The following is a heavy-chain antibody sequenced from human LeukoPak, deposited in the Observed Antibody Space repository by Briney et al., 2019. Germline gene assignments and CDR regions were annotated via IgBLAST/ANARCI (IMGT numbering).Heavy chain of an antibody. CDR3: ARGTGTTFWFDP. CDR2: IIPIFGTA. Sequence: SVKVSCKASGGTYSSYAISWVRQAPGQGLEWMGGIIPIFGTANYAQKFQGRVTITADESTSTAYMELSSLRSEDTAVYYCARGTGTTFWFDPWGQGALVTVSS. D-gene: IGHD1-1*01. J-gene: IGHJ5*02. V-gene: IGHV1-69*13. CDR1: GGTYSSYA.